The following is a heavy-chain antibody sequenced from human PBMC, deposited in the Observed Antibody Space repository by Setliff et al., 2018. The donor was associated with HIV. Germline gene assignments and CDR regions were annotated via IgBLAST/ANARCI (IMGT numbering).Heavy chain of an antibody. CDR1: GGSFTNYF. V-gene: IGHV4-34*10. J-gene: IGHJ4*02. CDR3: ARLSGGMVPNY. D-gene: IGHD3-10*01. CDR2: INHSGRT. Sequence: SETLSLTCAVYGGSFTNYFWSWIRQSPGKGLEWIGEINHSGRTKYNPSLKSRVTMSVDTSKNQILLRLSSVTAADTAVYYCARLSGGMVPNYWGQGTLVTVSS.